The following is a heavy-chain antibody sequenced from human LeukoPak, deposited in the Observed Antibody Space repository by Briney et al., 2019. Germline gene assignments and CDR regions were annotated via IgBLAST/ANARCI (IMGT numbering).Heavy chain of an antibody. CDR3: ARDGMGVATIHYYFDY. J-gene: IGHJ4*02. V-gene: IGHV3-30-3*01. CDR1: GFTFSSYA. CDR2: ISYDGGNK. Sequence: QPGRSLRLSCAASGFTFSSYAMHWVRQAPGKGLEWVAVISYDGGNKYYADSVKGRFTISRDNSKNTLYLQMNSLRAEDTAVYYCARDGMGVATIHYYFDYWGQGTLVTVSS. D-gene: IGHD5-12*01.